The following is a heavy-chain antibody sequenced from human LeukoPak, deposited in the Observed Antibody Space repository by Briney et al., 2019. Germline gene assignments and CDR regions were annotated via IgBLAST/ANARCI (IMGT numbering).Heavy chain of an antibody. CDR3: ARDPYYYDSSGYYSDWFDP. D-gene: IGHD3-22*01. J-gene: IGHJ5*02. CDR2: MNPNSGGT. Sequence: ASVKVSCKASGYTFTGYYMHWVRQAPGQGLEWMGWMNPNSGGTNYAQKFQGRVTMTRDTSISTAYVELSRLRSDDTAVYYCARDPYYYDSSGYYSDWFDPWGQGTLVTVSS. CDR1: GYTFTGYY. V-gene: IGHV1-2*02.